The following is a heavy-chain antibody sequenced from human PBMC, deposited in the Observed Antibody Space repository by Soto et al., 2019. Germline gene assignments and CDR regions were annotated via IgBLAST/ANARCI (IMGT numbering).Heavy chain of an antibody. J-gene: IGHJ4*02. Sequence: QVQLQESGPGLVKRSETLSLTCPVSGGSISSYYWSWIRQPPGKGLEWIGYIYYSGSTNYNPSLKSRVTISVDTAKNQFSLMLSSVTAADTAVYDCARFPYGDYSDYWGQGTLVTVA. D-gene: IGHD4-17*01. V-gene: IGHV4-59*01. CDR3: ARFPYGDYSDY. CDR1: GGSISSYY. CDR2: IYYSGST.